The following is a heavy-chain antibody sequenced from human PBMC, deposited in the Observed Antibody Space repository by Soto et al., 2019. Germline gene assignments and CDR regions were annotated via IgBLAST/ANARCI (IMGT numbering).Heavy chain of an antibody. V-gene: IGHV3-7*01. D-gene: IGHD1-7*01. CDR3: ARVANWNYPQYYFDF. Sequence: PGGSLRLSCAASGFTFSSHCMSWVRQAPGKGLEWVASIKQDGSETYYVDSLKGRFTISRDNAKNSLFLHMNSLRAEDAAVYYCARVANWNYPQYYFDFWGQGTLVTVSS. J-gene: IGHJ4*02. CDR1: GFTFSSHC. CDR2: IKQDGSET.